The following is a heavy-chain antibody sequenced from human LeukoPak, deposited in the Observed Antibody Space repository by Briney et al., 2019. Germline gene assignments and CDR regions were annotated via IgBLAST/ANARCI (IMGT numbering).Heavy chain of an antibody. J-gene: IGHJ4*02. D-gene: IGHD5-18*01. Sequence: SETLSLTCTVSGGSISSSSYYWGWIRQPPGKGLEWSGSIYYSGSTYYNPSLKSRVTISVDTSKNQFSLKLSSVTAADTAVYYCARNRGYSYGLNDYWGQGTLVTVSS. V-gene: IGHV4-39*01. CDR2: IYYSGST. CDR1: GGSISSSSYY. CDR3: ARNRGYSYGLNDY.